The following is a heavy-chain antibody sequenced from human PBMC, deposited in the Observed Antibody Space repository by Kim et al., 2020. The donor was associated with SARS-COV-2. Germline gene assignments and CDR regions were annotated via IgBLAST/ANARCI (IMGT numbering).Heavy chain of an antibody. CDR2: IYSGGST. CDR3: ARGGIAALDYGMDV. J-gene: IGHJ6*02. D-gene: IGHD6-13*01. CDR1: GFTVSSNY. V-gene: IGHV3-53*01. Sequence: GGSLRLSCAASGFTVSSNYMSWVRQAPGKGLEWVSVIYSGGSTYYADSVKGRFTISRDNSKNTLYLQMNSLRAEDTAVYYCARGGIAALDYGMDVWGQGTTVTVSS.